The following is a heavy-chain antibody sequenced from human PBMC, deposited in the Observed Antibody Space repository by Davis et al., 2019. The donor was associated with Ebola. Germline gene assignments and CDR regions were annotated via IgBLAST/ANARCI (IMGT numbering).Heavy chain of an antibody. CDR3: ARGSDSDGYDPTDY. J-gene: IGHJ4*02. CDR2: INPGNGNT. CDR1: GYTFTSYD. Sequence: ASVKVSCKASGYTFTSYDINWVRQATGQGLEWMGWINPGNGNTKSSQKLQGRVTITRDTSANTAYMELSNLGSEDTAMYFCARGSDSDGYDPTDYWGQGTLVTVSS. D-gene: IGHD3-22*01. V-gene: IGHV1-3*01.